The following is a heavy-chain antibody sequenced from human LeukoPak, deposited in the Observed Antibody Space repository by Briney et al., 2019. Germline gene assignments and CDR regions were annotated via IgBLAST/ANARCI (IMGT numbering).Heavy chain of an antibody. J-gene: IGHJ6*03. CDR2: ISWNSGII. Sequence: PGRSLRLSCAASGFTFDDYAMHWVRQAPGKGLEWVSSISWNSGIIGYADSVKGRFTVSRDNAKNSLYLQMNSQTTEDTALYYCTKDSHYGSGSYYHGHMDVWGKGTTVIVSS. V-gene: IGHV3-9*01. CDR1: GFTFDDYA. D-gene: IGHD3-10*01. CDR3: TKDSHYGSGSYYHGHMDV.